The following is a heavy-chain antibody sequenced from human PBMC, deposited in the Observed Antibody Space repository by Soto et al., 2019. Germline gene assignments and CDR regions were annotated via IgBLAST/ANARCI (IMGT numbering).Heavy chain of an antibody. CDR3: AKASSTSSFDY. CDR2: ISWNSGSI. J-gene: IGHJ4*02. Sequence: EVQLVESGGGLVQPGRSLRLSCAASGFTFDDYAMHWVRQAPGKGLEWVSGISWNSGSIGYADSVKGRFTISRDNAKNSLYRQMNSLRAEDTALYYCAKASSTSSFDYWGQGTLVTVSS. V-gene: IGHV3-9*01. CDR1: GFTFDDYA. D-gene: IGHD6-6*01.